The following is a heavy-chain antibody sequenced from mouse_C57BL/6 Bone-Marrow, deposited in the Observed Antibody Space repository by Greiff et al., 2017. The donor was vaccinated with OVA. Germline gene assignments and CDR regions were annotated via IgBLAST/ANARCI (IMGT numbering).Heavy chain of an antibody. CDR2: ISSGGDYI. J-gene: IGHJ1*03. CDR3: TRELYDGYYGWYFDV. CDR1: GFTFSSYA. Sequence: EVHLVESGEGLVKPGGSLKLSCAASGFTFSSYAMSWVRQTPEKRLEWVAYISSGGDYIYYADTVKGRFTISRDNARNTLYLQMSSLKSEDTAMYSCTRELYDGYYGWYFDVWGTGTTVTVSS. V-gene: IGHV5-9-1*02. D-gene: IGHD2-3*01.